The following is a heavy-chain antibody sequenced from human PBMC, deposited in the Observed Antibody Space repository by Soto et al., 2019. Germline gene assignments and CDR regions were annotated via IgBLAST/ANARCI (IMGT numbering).Heavy chain of an antibody. J-gene: IGHJ5*02. Sequence: QVQLQESGPGLVRPSETLSLTCTVSGASITSYFWNWVRQPPGKGLECIGKIPYSGTTNYNPSLTSRVTCSVDTSKNQFSLNLGAVTAADTAVYYCAAGYASWGQGILVTVSS. D-gene: IGHD3-9*01. V-gene: IGHV4-59*03. CDR3: AAGYAS. CDR2: IPYSGTT. CDR1: GASITSYF.